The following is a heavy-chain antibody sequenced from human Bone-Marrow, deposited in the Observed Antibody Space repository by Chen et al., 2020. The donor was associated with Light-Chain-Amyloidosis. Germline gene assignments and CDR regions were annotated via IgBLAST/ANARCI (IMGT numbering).Heavy chain of an antibody. CDR1: GFTFSSYF. J-gene: IGHJ4*02. D-gene: IGHD6-25*01. V-gene: IGHV3-7*01. Sequence: EVRLVESGGGLVQPGGSLRLSCAASGFTFSSYFMRWVRQAPGKGREWLANLREDGNENYYVQSVKGRFTISRDNAKNAVYLQMHSLGAEDSAIYFCARESSVAAPYYLDYWGQGIRVTVSA. CDR2: LREDGNEN. CDR3: ARESSVAAPYYLDY.